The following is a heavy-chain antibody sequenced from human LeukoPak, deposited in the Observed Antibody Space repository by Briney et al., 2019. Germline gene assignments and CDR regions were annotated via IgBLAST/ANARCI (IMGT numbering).Heavy chain of an antibody. D-gene: IGHD3-22*01. CDR2: ISGSGGST. Sequence: GGSLRLSCAASGFXFSSYAISWVRQAPGKGLEWVSAISGSGGSTYYADSVKGRFTISRDNSKNTLYLQMNSLRAEDTAVYYCAKLPTYYYDSSGYQDYWGQGTLVTVSS. CDR3: AKLPTYYYDSSGYQDY. CDR1: GFXFSSYA. V-gene: IGHV3-23*01. J-gene: IGHJ4*02.